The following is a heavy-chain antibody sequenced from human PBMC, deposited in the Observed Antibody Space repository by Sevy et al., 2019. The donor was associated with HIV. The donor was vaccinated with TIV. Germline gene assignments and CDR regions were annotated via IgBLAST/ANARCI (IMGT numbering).Heavy chain of an antibody. D-gene: IGHD3-16*01. V-gene: IGHV3-23*01. CDR2: ISGSATGT. CDR1: YFTFSAYA. J-gene: IGHJ4*02. CDR3: AKDRDWLGEHYFDS. Sequence: GGSLRLSCAASYFTFSAYAMSWVRQAPGKGLEWVSTISGSATGTSFADSVKGRFTISRDNSKNTLYLQMNSLRPEDTAVYYCAKDRDWLGEHYFDSWGQGTLVTVPS.